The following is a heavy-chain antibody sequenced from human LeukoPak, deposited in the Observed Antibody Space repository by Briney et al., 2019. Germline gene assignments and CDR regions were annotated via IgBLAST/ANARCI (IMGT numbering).Heavy chain of an antibody. CDR1: GGTFSSYA. CDR3: ARSNPLGYCSSTSCYDLDY. D-gene: IGHD2-2*01. V-gene: IGHV1-2*02. Sequence: ASVNVSCKASGGTFSSYAISWVRQAPGQGLEWMGGIIPNSGGTNYAQKFQGRVTMTRDTSISTAYMELSRLRSDDTAVYYCARSNPLGYCSSTSCYDLDYWGQGTLVTVSS. CDR2: IIPNSGGT. J-gene: IGHJ4*02.